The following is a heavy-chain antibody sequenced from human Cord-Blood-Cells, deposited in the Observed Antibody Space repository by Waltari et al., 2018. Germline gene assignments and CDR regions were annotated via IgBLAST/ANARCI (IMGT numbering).Heavy chain of an antibody. V-gene: IGHV1-24*01. J-gene: IGHJ5*02. CDR1: GYTLTELS. D-gene: IGHD3-3*01. CDR3: AGRNYDFWSGYRWFDP. CDR2: FDPEEGET. Sequence: QVQLVQSGAEVKKPGASVKVSCKVSGYTLTELSMHWVRQAPGKGLEGMGGFDPEEGETIYAQKSQGRVPMTEDTATDTAYMELSSLRSEDTAVYYCAGRNYDFWSGYRWFDPWGQGTLVTVSS.